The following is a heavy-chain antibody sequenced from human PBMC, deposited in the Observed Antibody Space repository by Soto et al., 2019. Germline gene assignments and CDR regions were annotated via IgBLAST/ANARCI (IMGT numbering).Heavy chain of an antibody. CDR2: ISASTLTT. CDR3: ARAPKLVATAATGFDS. Sequence: EVELVESGGGLVQPGGSLRLSCAASGFPFSTYSMSWVRQAPGKGLEWISYISASTLTTFYADSVKGRFTISRDTAQNSLYLQMHSLREEATAVCSCARAPKLVATAATGFDSWGPGTLVTVSS. CDR1: GFPFSTYS. J-gene: IGHJ4*02. D-gene: IGHD2-2*01. V-gene: IGHV3-48*02.